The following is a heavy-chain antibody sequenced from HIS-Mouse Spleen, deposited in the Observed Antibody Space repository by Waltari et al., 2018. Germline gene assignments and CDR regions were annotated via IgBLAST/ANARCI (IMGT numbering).Heavy chain of an antibody. D-gene: IGHD6-13*01. J-gene: IGHJ2*01. Sequence: QLQLQESGPGLVKPSETLSLTCTVSGGSISSSSYYWGWIRQPPGKGLEWIGSIYYSGRTYYNPSLMSRVTISVDTSKNQVSLKLSSVTAADTAVYYCAREIPYSSSWYDWYFDLWGRGTLVTVSS. CDR1: GGSISSSSYY. CDR2: IYYSGRT. CDR3: AREIPYSSSWYDWYFDL. V-gene: IGHV4-39*07.